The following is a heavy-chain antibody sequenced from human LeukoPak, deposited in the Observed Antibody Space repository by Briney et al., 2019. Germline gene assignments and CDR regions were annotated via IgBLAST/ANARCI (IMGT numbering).Heavy chain of an antibody. J-gene: IGHJ4*02. CDR3: ARRSGDGYTHFDY. D-gene: IGHD5-24*01. V-gene: IGHV4-59*08. CDR1: GGSISSYY. Sequence: SEALSLTCTVSGGSISSYYWSWIRQPPGKGLEWIGYIYYSGSINYNPSLKSRVTISLDTSKNQFSLKLSSVTAADTAVYYCARRSGDGYTHFDYWGQGTLVTVSS. CDR2: IYYSGSI.